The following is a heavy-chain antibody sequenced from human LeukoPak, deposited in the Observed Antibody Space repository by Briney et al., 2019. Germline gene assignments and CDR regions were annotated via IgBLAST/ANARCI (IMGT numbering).Heavy chain of an antibody. CDR2: INHSGST. V-gene: IGHV4-34*01. Sequence: SETLSLTCAVYGGSFSGYHWSWIRQPPGKGLEWIGEINHSGSTNSNPFLKSRVTISVDTSKNQFSLKVSSVTAADTAVYYCARGRSWSQQVFDYWGQGTLVTVSS. J-gene: IGHJ4*02. CDR1: GGSFSGYH. D-gene: IGHD6-13*01. CDR3: ARGRSWSQQVFDY.